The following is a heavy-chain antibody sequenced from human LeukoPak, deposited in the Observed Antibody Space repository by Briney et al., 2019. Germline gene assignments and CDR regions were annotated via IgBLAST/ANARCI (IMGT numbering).Heavy chain of an antibody. CDR3: AKDARLYGDYVRLAFDI. J-gene: IGHJ3*02. V-gene: IGHV3-23*01. CDR1: GFTFSDYG. Sequence: PGGSLRLSCAASGFTFSDYGMSWVRQAPGKGLEWVSAISGSGGSTYYADSVKGRFTISRDNSKNTLYLQMNSLRAEDTAVYYCAKDARLYGDYVRLAFDIWGQGTMVTVSS. D-gene: IGHD4-17*01. CDR2: ISGSGGST.